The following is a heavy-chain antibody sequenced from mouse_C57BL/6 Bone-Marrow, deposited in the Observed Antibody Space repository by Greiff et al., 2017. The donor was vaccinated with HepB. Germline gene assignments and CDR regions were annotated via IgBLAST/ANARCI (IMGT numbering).Heavy chain of an antibody. V-gene: IGHV1-81*01. CDR2: IYPRSGNT. Sequence: VQGVESGAELARPGASVKLSCKASGYTFTSYGISWVKQRTGQGLEWIGEIYPRSGNTYYNEKFKGKATLTADKSSSTAYMELRSLTSEDSAVYFCARRGLRRSFAYWGQGTLVTVSA. CDR1: GYTFTSYG. J-gene: IGHJ3*01. CDR3: ARRGLRRSFAY. D-gene: IGHD2-4*01.